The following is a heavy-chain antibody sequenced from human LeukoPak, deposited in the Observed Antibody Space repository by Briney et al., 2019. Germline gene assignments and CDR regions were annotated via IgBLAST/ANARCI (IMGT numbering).Heavy chain of an antibody. J-gene: IGHJ4*02. CDR3: AKGPYDTTRDFPDY. D-gene: IGHD3-22*01. Sequence: GGALRLSCAPSGFTFSSDAMSWVRRAPGKGLGWVSAISGSGGSSSTADAVKGRFTISRDNAKNTVYLQMNSLRAEDTAIYYCAKGPYDTTRDFPDYWGQGTLVTVSS. CDR1: GFTFSSDA. CDR2: ISGSGGSS. V-gene: IGHV3-23*01.